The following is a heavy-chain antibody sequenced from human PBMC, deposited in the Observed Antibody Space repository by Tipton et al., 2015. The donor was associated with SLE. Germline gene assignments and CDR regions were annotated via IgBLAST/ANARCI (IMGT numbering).Heavy chain of an antibody. Sequence: GLVKPSETLSLTCTVSGGSISSSSYYWGWIRQSPGKGLEWIGEINHSGSTNYNPSLKSRVTISGDTSKNQFSLNLSSMTAADTAVYYCARGWGYGSGISHFDYWGQGALVTVSS. CDR3: ARGWGYGSGISHFDY. D-gene: IGHD5-18*01. V-gene: IGHV4-39*07. CDR2: INHSGST. CDR1: GGSISSSSYY. J-gene: IGHJ4*02.